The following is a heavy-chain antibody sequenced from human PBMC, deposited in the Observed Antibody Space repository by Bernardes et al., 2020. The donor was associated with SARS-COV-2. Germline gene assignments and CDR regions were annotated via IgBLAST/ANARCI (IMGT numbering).Heavy chain of an antibody. V-gene: IGHV2-5*02. J-gene: IGHJ3*02. Sequence: SGTTLLKPTETLTLTCPFSGFSLTPRLLGVGWIRQPPGKALEWLAVIYWDDDKRYSPSLMSRLTIAKDTSKNQVALTMTNMDPADTATYYCARVEITYGGVIGLDAFDMWGQGTLVTVSS. D-gene: IGHD3-16*02. CDR2: IYWDDDK. CDR3: ARVEITYGGVIGLDAFDM. CDR1: GFSLTPRLLG.